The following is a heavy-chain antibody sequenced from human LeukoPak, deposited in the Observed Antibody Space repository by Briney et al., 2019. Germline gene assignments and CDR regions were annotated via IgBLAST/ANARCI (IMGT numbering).Heavy chain of an antibody. CDR3: ARGGTYIVVVTAMPLYFDY. V-gene: IGHV4-59*01. CDR2: IYYSGST. Sequence: SEALSLTCTVSGGSISSYYWSWIRQPPGKGLEWIGYIYYSGSTNYNPSLKSRVTISVDTSKNQFSLKLSSVTAADTAVYYCARGGTYIVVVTAMPLYFDYWGQGTLVTVSS. CDR1: GGSISSYY. J-gene: IGHJ4*02. D-gene: IGHD2-21*02.